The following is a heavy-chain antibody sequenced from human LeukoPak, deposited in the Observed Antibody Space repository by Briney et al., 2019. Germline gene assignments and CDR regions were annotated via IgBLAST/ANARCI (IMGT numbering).Heavy chain of an antibody. V-gene: IGHV4-59*01. CDR3: ARVHSSGWYVCDY. J-gene: IGHJ4*02. D-gene: IGHD6-19*01. CDR2: IYYSGST. Sequence: PSETLSLTCTVSGGSISSYYWSWIRQPPGKGLEWIGYIYYSGSTNYNPSLKSRVTISVDTSKNQFSLKLSSVTAADTAVYYCARVHSSGWYVCDYWGQGTLVTVSS. CDR1: GGSISSYY.